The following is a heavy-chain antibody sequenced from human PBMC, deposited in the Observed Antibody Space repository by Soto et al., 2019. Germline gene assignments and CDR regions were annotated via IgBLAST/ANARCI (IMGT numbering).Heavy chain of an antibody. D-gene: IGHD3-9*01. CDR1: GCSISSGGYS. Sequence: SETLSLTCAFSGCSISSGGYSWGWIRQPPGKGLEWIGYIYHTGSTNYNPSLKSRVTISVDKSKNQFSLKLSSVTAADTAFYYCARKGYFDWLYFDYWGLGTLVTVSS. J-gene: IGHJ4*02. CDR3: ARKGYFDWLYFDY. V-gene: IGHV4-30-2*01. CDR2: IYHTGST.